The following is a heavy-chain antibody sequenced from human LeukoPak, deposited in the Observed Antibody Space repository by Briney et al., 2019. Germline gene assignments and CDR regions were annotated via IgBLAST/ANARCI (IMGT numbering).Heavy chain of an antibody. D-gene: IGHD3-10*01. CDR3: ARGPPDFYNSGSYYNGYNWFDS. CDR2: IYSSGST. CDR1: GYSISSGNY. Sequence: SETLSLTCSVSGYSISSGNYWTWIRQPAGKSLEWLGRIYSSGSTNYNPSLKSRVTISADTSKNQFSLTLTSVTAADTAVYYCARGPPDFYNSGSYYNGYNWFDSWGQGTLVTVSS. J-gene: IGHJ5*01. V-gene: IGHV4-61*02.